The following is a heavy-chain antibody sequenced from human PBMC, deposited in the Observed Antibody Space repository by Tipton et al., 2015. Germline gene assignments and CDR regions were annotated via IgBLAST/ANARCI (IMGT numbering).Heavy chain of an antibody. J-gene: IGHJ4*02. CDR3: TRYVYGVIPSGVY. D-gene: IGHD3-3*01. Sequence: GLVKPSGTLSLTCDVSGVSISSRNWWSWVRQPPGKGLEWIGEMYYGGTTNYNPSLKSRVTMSLDKAKNQFSLRLIPVTAADTAIYYCTRYVYGVIPSGVYWGQGTLVTVSS. CDR1: GVSISSRNW. V-gene: IGHV4-4*02. CDR2: MYYGGTT.